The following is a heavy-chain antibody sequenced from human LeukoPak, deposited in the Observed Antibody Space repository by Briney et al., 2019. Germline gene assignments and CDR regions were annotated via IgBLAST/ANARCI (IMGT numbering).Heavy chain of an antibody. CDR3: AREESGSYWGAFDI. J-gene: IGHJ3*02. D-gene: IGHD1-26*01. Sequence: GESLKTSCTASGNSITNYWHGLGRPMPGKGLEWMRIIYPGDSATRYSPSFQGHVNISADKSLSIAYLQWSSLKASDTAMYYCAREESGSYWGAFDIWGQGTMVTVPS. V-gene: IGHV5-51*01. CDR2: IYPGDSAT. CDR1: GNSITNYW.